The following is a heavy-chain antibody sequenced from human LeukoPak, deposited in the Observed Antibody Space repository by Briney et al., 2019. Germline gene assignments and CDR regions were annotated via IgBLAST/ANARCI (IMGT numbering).Heavy chain of an antibody. CDR3: ARDLLGRDYGSGLFDY. D-gene: IGHD3-10*01. V-gene: IGHV3-30-3*01. J-gene: IGHJ4*02. CDR1: GFTFSSYA. Sequence: GRSLRLSCAASGFTFSSYAMHWVRRAPGKGLEGVAVISYDGSNKYYADSVKGRFTISRDNSKNTLYLQMNSLRAEDTAVYYCARDLLGRDYGSGLFDYWGQGTLVTVSS. CDR2: ISYDGSNK.